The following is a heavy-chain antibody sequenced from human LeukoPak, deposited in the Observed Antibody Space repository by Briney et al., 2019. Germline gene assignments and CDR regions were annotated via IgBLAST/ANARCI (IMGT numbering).Heavy chain of an antibody. V-gene: IGHV3-21*06. J-gene: IGHJ4*02. CDR1: GFTLRSYS. CDR2: INWGSNHI. CDR3: ARDNSGWSRDY. D-gene: IGHD6-19*01. Sequence: GGSLRLSCAASGFTLRSYSMSWVRQAPGKGLEWVSSINWGSNHIYYADAVQGRFTISRDNAKNSLYLQMSSLRAEDTAIYYCARDNSGWSRDYWGQGTLVTVSS.